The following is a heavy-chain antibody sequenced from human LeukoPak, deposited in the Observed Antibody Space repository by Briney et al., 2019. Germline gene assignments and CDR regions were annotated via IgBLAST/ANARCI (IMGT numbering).Heavy chain of an antibody. D-gene: IGHD1-26*01. CDR3: ASGIVGATIDY. J-gene: IGHJ4*02. CDR2: ISGSGGST. V-gene: IGHV3-23*01. Sequence: QPGGSLRLSCEASGLTFSAYAMTWVRQAPGKGLEWVSAISGSGGSTYYADSVKGRFTISRDNSENTLYLQMNSLRAEDTAVYYCASGIVGATIDYWGQGTLVTVSS. CDR1: GLTFSAYA.